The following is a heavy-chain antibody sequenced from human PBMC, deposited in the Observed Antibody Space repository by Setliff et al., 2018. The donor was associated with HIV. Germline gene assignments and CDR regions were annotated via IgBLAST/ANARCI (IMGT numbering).Heavy chain of an antibody. Sequence: GGSLRLSCAASGFTFSSYAMHWVRQAPGKGLEWLANIKQDESEIYYVDSVRGRFTVSRDNARNSLYLQMNSLRAEDTAIYYCARIYRSSWPFDACDIWGQGTMVTVSS. V-gene: IGHV3-7*03. CDR1: GFTFSSYA. CDR2: IKQDESEI. CDR3: ARIYRSSWPFDACDI. D-gene: IGHD6-6*01. J-gene: IGHJ3*02.